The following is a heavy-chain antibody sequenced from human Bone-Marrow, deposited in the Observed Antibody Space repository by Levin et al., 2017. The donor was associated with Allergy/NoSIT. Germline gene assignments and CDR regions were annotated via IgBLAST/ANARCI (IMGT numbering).Heavy chain of an antibody. CDR3: ARDQFRRATIGARWFDP. CDR1: GFTFSNSW. CDR2: IKEDGSEK. Sequence: GESLKISCAASGFTFSNSWMSWVRQAPGKGLEWVANIKEDGSEKYYVDSVKGRFTISRDNTKNSLYVQMNSLRAEDTAVYYCARDQFRRATIGARWFDPWGQGTLVTVSS. J-gene: IGHJ5*02. V-gene: IGHV3-7*01. D-gene: IGHD5-24*01.